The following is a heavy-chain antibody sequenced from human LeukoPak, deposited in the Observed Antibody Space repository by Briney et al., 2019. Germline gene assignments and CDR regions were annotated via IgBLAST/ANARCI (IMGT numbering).Heavy chain of an antibody. CDR1: GFTFSDYY. CDR2: ISSSSSYT. V-gene: IGHV3-11*05. J-gene: IGHJ4*02. CDR3: ARGPMVRGPDY. Sequence: GGSLRLSCAASGFTFSDYYMSWIRQAPGKGLEWVSYISSSSSYTDYADSVKGRFTISRDNAKNSLNLQMNSLRAEDTAVYYCARGPMVRGPDYWGQGTLVTVSS. D-gene: IGHD3-10*01.